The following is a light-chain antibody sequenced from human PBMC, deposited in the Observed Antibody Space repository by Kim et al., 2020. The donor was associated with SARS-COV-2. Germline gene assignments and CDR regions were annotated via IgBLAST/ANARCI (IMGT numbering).Light chain of an antibody. CDR3: QKYNSETWT. Sequence: DIQMTKSPSSLSASVGDRVTITCRASQDINNYLAWYQVKPGRGHRLMIYDAFALQPGVPSRFSGSGSGSDFTLTISSLQPEDVATYYCQKYNSETWTFGQGTKVDIK. J-gene: IGKJ1*01. V-gene: IGKV1-27*01. CDR2: DAF. CDR1: QDINNY.